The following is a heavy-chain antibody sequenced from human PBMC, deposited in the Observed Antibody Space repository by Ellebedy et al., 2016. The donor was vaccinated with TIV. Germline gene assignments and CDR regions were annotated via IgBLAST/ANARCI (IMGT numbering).Heavy chain of an antibody. V-gene: IGHV4-4*02. CDR3: ATLADYDTDY. D-gene: IGHD4-17*01. CDR1: GGSISSTNW. CDR2: IYHSGST. Sequence: MPSETLSLTCAVSGGSISSTNWWTWVRQPPGKGLEWIGEIYHSGSTHYNPSLKSRVTISVDKSRNQFSLNLTSVTAADTAVFYCATLADYDTDYWGQGILVTVSS. J-gene: IGHJ4*02.